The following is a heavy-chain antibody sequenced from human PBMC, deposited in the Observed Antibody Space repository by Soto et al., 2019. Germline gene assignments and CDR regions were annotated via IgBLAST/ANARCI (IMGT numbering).Heavy chain of an antibody. J-gene: IGHJ4*02. CDR2: ISGSGGST. Sequence: PGASLRLSCADSGFTFSSYAMSWVRQDPGKGLECVSAISGSGGSTYYADSVKGRFTISRDNSKNTLYLQMNSLRAEDTAVYYCAKDRPNCSSTSCYGLTAAADSDYWGQGT. CDR3: AKDRPNCSSTSCYGLTAAADSDY. V-gene: IGHV3-23*01. CDR1: GFTFSSYA. D-gene: IGHD2-2*01.